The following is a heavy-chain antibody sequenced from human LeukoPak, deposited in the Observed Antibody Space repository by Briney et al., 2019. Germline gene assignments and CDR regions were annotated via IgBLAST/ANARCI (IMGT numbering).Heavy chain of an antibody. CDR2: ISNSGGSI. Sequence: GGSLRLSCAASGFTFSNHAMTWVRQAPGKGLEWVSSISNSGGSIYYADPVKGRFTISRDNSKNTLFLQMNSLRAEDTAVYFCAKEPTYFYGSGSFSHYFDYWGQGTLVTASS. CDR3: AKEPTYFYGSGSFSHYFDY. J-gene: IGHJ4*02. CDR1: GFTFSNHA. D-gene: IGHD3-10*01. V-gene: IGHV3-23*01.